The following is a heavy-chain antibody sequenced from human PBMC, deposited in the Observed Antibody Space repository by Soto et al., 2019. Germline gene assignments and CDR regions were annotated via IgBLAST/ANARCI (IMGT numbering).Heavy chain of an antibody. CDR2: MYYSGST. D-gene: IGHD2-21*02. CDR1: GGSVSSGRNY. Sequence: SETLSLTCTVSGGSVSSGRNYWNWIRQPPGKGLEWIGYMYYSGSTNYNPSLKSRVTISVDTSKNQFSLKLTSVTAADTAVYYCARGSHCGGDCYSGYYYYYGMDVWGQGTTVTVSS. V-gene: IGHV4-61*01. CDR3: ARGSHCGGDCYSGYYYYYGMDV. J-gene: IGHJ6*02.